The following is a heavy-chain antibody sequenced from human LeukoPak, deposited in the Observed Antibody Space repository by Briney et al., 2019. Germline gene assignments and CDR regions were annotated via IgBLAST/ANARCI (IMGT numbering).Heavy chain of an antibody. Sequence: ASVKVSCKASGYTFTSYGISWVRQAPGQGLEWMGWISAYNGNTNYAQKLQGRVTMTTDTATSTAYMELRSLRSDDTAVYYCARGTYYDFWSGLDYWGQGTLVTVSS. D-gene: IGHD3-3*01. CDR1: GYTFTSYG. CDR2: ISAYNGNT. V-gene: IGHV1-18*01. CDR3: ARGTYYDFWSGLDY. J-gene: IGHJ4*02.